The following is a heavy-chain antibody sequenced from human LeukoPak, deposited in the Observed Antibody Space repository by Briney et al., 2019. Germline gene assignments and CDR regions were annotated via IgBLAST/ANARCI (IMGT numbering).Heavy chain of an antibody. Sequence: ASVKVSCKASGGTFSSYAISWVRQAPGQGLEWMGGIIPIFGTANCAQKFQGRVTITADESTSTAYMELSSLRSEDTAVYYCARGSDITMITRLDFQHWGQGTLVTVSS. CDR2: IIPIFGTA. J-gene: IGHJ1*01. V-gene: IGHV1-69*13. D-gene: IGHD3-22*01. CDR1: GGTFSSYA. CDR3: ARGSDITMITRLDFQH.